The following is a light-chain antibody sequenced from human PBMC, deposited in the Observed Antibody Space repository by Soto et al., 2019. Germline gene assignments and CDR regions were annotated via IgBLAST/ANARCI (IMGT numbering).Light chain of an antibody. CDR1: QSISTY. Sequence: DIRMTQSPSSLSASVGDRVTITCRASQSISTYLHWYQQKPGKAPNLLIYAASTLQSGVPSRFSGSGSGTEFTLTISSLQSEDFAVYYCQHPWTFGQGTKVDIK. CDR3: QHPWT. CDR2: AAS. V-gene: IGKV1-39*01. J-gene: IGKJ1*01.